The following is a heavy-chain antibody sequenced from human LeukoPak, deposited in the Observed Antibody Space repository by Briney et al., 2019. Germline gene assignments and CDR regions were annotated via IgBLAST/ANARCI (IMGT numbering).Heavy chain of an antibody. CDR3: AGTRGDILTGYYQYYFDY. V-gene: IGHV1-2*02. CDR2: INPNSGGT. Sequence: ASVKVSCKASGYTFTGYYMHWVRQAPGQGLEWMGWINPNSGGTNYAQKFQGRVTMTRDTSISTAYMELSRLRSDDTAVYYCAGTRGDILTGYYQYYFDYWGQGTLVTVSS. D-gene: IGHD3-9*01. CDR1: GYTFTGYY. J-gene: IGHJ4*02.